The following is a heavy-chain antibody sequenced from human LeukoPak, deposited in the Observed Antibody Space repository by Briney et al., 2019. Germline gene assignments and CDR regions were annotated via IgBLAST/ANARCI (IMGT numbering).Heavy chain of an antibody. CDR3: AHSFYSCSSYWFDP. D-gene: IGHD6-6*01. J-gene: IGHJ5*02. CDR1: GFSLSTSGVG. CDR2: IYLNDDK. V-gene: IGHV2-5*01. Sequence: SGPTLVKPTQTLTLTCTFSGFSLSTSGVGVGWIRQPPGKALEWLALIYLNDDKRYSPSLKSRLTITNDTSKNQVVLTMTNMDPVDTATYYCAHSFYSCSSYWFDPWGQGTLVTVSS.